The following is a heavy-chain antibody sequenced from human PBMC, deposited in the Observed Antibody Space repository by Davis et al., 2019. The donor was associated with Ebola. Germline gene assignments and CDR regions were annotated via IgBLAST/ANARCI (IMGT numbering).Heavy chain of an antibody. CDR2: ISGSGKTT. CDR3: AKDKGFWVPPDWFGP. Sequence: ETLSLTCTVSGDSISRRYWSWIRQPPGKGLEWVACISGSGKTTYYADSVEGRFNISRDNSKNTLSLQMNSVRGEDSAIYYCAKDKGFWVPPDWFGPWGQGVQVTVSS. D-gene: IGHD3-16*01. J-gene: IGHJ5*02. CDR1: GDSISRRY. V-gene: IGHV3-23*01.